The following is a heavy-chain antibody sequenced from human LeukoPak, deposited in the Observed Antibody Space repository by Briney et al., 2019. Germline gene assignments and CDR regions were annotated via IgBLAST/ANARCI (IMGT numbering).Heavy chain of an antibody. CDR2: ISSSSRYI. CDR1: GFTFSRFG. V-gene: IGHV3-21*01. J-gene: IGHJ4*02. D-gene: IGHD4-17*01. CDR3: ARLEVTTWTFDY. Sequence: GGSLRLSCAASGFTFSRFGMHWVRPAPGKGLEWVSSISSSSRYIYYADSVKGRFTISRDNAKNSLYLQMNSLRAEDTAVYYCARLEVTTWTFDYWGQGTLVTVSS.